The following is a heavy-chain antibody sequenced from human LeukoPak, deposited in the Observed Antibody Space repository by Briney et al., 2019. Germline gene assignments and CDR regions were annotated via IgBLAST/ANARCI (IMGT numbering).Heavy chain of an antibody. D-gene: IGHD1-14*01. Sequence: GGSLRLSCVASGFTFGNSWLRWVRQAPGKGLLRVSLINVDGSITTHADSVKGRFTISRDNARNTLYLQMNSLTIEDTAGYYCVVVVEPHDSVGFDVWGQETMIIVAS. CDR3: VVVVEPHDSVGFDV. J-gene: IGHJ3*01. CDR1: GFTFGNSW. CDR2: INVDGSIT. V-gene: IGHV3-74*01.